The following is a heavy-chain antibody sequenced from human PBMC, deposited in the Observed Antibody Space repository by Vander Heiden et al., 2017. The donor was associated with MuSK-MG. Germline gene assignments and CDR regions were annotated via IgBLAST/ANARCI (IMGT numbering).Heavy chain of an antibody. D-gene: IGHD3-22*01. Sequence: QVQLVESGGGVVQPGRSLRLSCAASGFTFSSYAVHWVRQAPGKGLEWVAVRSDDGSNKYYADSVKGRFTISRDNSKNTLYLQMNSLRAEDTAVYYCARDRNYDSSGRGIFGYWGQGTLVTVSS. CDR3: ARDRNYDSSGRGIFGY. J-gene: IGHJ4*02. CDR1: GFTFSSYA. V-gene: IGHV3-30-3*01. CDR2: RSDDGSNK.